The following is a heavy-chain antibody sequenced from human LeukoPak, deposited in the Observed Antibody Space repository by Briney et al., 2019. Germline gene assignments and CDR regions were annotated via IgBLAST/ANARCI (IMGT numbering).Heavy chain of an antibody. CDR1: GFTFSSYA. V-gene: IGHV3-23*01. D-gene: IGHD6-13*01. J-gene: IGHJ4*02. CDR3: AKDKSSSWYSEFDY. CDR2: ISGSGGST. Sequence: GGSLRLSCAASGFTFSSYAMSWVRQAPGKGLELVSAISGSGGSTYYADSVKGRFTISRDNSKNTLYLQMNSLRAEDTAVYYCAKDKSSSWYSEFDYWGQGTLVTVSS.